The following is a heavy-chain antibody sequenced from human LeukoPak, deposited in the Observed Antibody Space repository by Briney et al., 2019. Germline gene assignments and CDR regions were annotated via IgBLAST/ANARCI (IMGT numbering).Heavy chain of an antibody. J-gene: IGHJ3*02. Sequence: PSETLSLTCTVSGGSISSYYWSWIRQPPGKGLEWIGYIYYSGSTNYNPSLKSRVTISVDTSKSQFSLKLSSVTAADTAVYYCARVGPYYDILTGYYRKDAFDIWGQGTMVTVSS. CDR3: ARVGPYYDILTGYYRKDAFDI. D-gene: IGHD3-9*01. CDR2: IYYSGST. V-gene: IGHV4-59*01. CDR1: GGSISSYY.